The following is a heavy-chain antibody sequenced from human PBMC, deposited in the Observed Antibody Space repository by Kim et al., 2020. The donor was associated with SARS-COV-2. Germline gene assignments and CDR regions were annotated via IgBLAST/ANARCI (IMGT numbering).Heavy chain of an antibody. CDR3: AKDHPSSGWPTFDS. J-gene: IGHJ4*02. V-gene: IGHV3-23*05. D-gene: IGHD6-19*01. Sequence: GGSLRLSCAASGLTFSRRAMSWVRQVPGKGLEWIASVNNNNNPYYADSVKGRFTVSRDITKDTLYLQMNSLGADDTALYYCAKDHPSSGWPTFDSWGQGTLVAVSS. CDR2: VNNNNNP. CDR1: GLTFSRRA.